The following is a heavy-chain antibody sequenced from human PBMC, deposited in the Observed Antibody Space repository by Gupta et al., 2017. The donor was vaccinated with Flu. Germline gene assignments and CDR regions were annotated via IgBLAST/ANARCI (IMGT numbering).Heavy chain of an antibody. V-gene: IGHV2-5*01. CDR1: GFSLSTSGVG. CDR3: AHTVGVGVVMASHNYYFDY. Sequence: QITLKESGPTLVKPTQTLTLTCTFSGFSLSTSGVGVGWIRQPPGKALEWLALIYWNDDKRYSPSLKSRLTITKDTSKNQVVLTMTNMDPVDTATYYCAHTVGVGVVMASHNYYFDYWGQGTLVTVSS. D-gene: IGHD3-3*01. CDR2: IYWNDDK. J-gene: IGHJ4*02.